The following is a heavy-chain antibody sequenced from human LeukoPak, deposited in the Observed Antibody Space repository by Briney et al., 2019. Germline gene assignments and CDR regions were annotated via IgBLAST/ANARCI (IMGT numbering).Heavy chain of an antibody. CDR2: IKQGGSEK. V-gene: IGHV3-7*01. D-gene: IGHD3-10*01. CDR1: GFTFSSYS. J-gene: IGHJ4*02. CDR3: ARASYGVFDY. Sequence: GGSLRLSCAASGFTFSSYSMTWVRQAPGKGLEWVANIKQGGSEKYYVDYVKGRFTISRDNAKNSLYLQMNSLRAEDTAVYYSARASYGVFDYWSKGTLVTVPS.